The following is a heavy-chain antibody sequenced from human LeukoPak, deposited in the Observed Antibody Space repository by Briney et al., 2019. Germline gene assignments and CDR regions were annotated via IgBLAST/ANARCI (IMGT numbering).Heavy chain of an antibody. J-gene: IGHJ4*02. V-gene: IGHV4-59*01. CDR2: IYYSGST. CDR3: ATAPQWLVLPDY. Sequence: SETLSLTCAVYGGSFSGYYWSWIRQPPGKGLEWIGYIYYSGSTNYNPSLKSRVTISVDTSKNQFSLKLSSVTAADTAVYYCATAPQWLVLPDYWGQGTLVTVSS. D-gene: IGHD6-19*01. CDR1: GGSFSGYY.